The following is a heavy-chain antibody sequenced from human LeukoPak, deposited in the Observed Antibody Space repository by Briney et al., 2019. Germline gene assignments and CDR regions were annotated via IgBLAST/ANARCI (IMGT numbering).Heavy chain of an antibody. J-gene: IGHJ4*02. Sequence: PGGSLRLSCAASGFTFSNAWMSWVRQAPGKGLEWVGRIKSKTDGGTTDYAAPVKGRFTISRDDSKNTLYLQTNSLKTEDTAVYYCTTGDYYDSSGYDYWGQGTLVTVSS. CDR1: GFTFSNAW. CDR3: TTGDYYDSSGYDY. V-gene: IGHV3-15*01. CDR2: IKSKTDGGTT. D-gene: IGHD3-22*01.